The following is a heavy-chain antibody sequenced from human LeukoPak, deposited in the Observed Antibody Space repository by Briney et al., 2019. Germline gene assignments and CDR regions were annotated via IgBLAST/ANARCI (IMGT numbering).Heavy chain of an antibody. CDR1: GFTFSSYA. CDR3: ARDLSMTTVTTIDY. Sequence: GGSLRLSCAASGFTFSSYAMHWVRQAPGKGLEWVAVISYGGSNKYYADSVKGRFTISRDSSKNTLYLQMNSLRAEDTAVYYCARDLSMTTVTTIDYWGQGTLVTVSS. J-gene: IGHJ4*02. CDR2: ISYGGSNK. D-gene: IGHD4-11*01. V-gene: IGHV3-30-3*01.